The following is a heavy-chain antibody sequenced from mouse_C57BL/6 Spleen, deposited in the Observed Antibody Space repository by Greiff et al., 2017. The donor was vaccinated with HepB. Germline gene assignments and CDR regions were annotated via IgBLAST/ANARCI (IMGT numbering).Heavy chain of an antibody. D-gene: IGHD1-1*01. J-gene: IGHJ3*01. V-gene: IGHV1-52*01. CDR3: AVDYGSSPPWFAY. CDR2: IDPSDSET. Sequence: QVQLQQPGAELVRPGSSVKLSCKASGYTFTSYWMHWVKQRPIQGLEWIGNIDPSDSETHYNQKFKDKATLTVDKSSSTAYMQLSSLTSEASAVYYCAVDYGSSPPWFAYWGQGTLVTVSA. CDR1: GYTFTSYW.